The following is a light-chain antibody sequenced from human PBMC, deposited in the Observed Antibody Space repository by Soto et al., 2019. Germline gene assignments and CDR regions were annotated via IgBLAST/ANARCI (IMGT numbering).Light chain of an antibody. Sequence: QSALTQPPSASGSPGQSVTISCTGTSSDVGGYNFVSWYQQHPGKVPKLMIYEVTKRPSGVPSRFSGSKSGNTASLTVSGLQAEDEADYYCSSYAGSTNLGVFGGATKLTVL. J-gene: IGLJ3*02. CDR3: SSYAGSTNLGV. V-gene: IGLV2-8*01. CDR1: SSDVGGYNF. CDR2: EVT.